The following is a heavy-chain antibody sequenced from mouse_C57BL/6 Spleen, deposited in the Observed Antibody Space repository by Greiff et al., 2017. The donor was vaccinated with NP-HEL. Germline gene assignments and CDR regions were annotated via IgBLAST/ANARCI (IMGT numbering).Heavy chain of an antibody. V-gene: IGHV5-17*01. CDR2: ISSGSSTI. CDR1: GFTFSDYG. J-gene: IGHJ1*03. Sequence: EVKVVESGGGLVKPGGSLKLSCAASGFTFSDYGMHWVRQAPEKGLEWVAYISSGSSTIYYADTVKGRFTISRDNAKNTLFLQMTSLRSEDTAMYYCARNGHWYFDVWGTGTTVTFSS. CDR3: ARNGHWYFDV.